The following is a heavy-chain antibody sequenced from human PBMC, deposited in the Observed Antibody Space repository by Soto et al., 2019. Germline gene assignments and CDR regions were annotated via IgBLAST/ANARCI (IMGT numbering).Heavy chain of an antibody. CDR3: ARDPIVVVPAAIISSYYYYYGMDV. J-gene: IGHJ6*02. D-gene: IGHD2-2*01. CDR2: ISYDGSNK. CDR1: GFTFSSYA. Sequence: GGSLRLSCAASGFTFSSYAMHWVRQAPGKGLEWVAVISYDGSNKYYADSVKGRFTISRDNSKNTLYLQMNSLRAEDTAVYYCARDPIVVVPAAIISSYYYYYGMDVWGQGTTVTVSS. V-gene: IGHV3-30-3*01.